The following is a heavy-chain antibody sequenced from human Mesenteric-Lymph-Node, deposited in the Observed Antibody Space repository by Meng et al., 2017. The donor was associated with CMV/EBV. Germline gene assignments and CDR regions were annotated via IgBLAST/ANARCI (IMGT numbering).Heavy chain of an antibody. D-gene: IGHD2-8*01. CDR1: GYSFISYG. J-gene: IGHJ4*02. CDR2: ISASNGNT. Sequence: ASVKVSCKTSGYSFISYGLSWVRQAPGQGLEWMGWISASNGNTHYAPKFQGRVTLTTDTSTTTAYMELRSLRSDDTAIYYCAREVMGNWGMDYWGQGTLVTSPQ. CDR3: AREVMGNWGMDY. V-gene: IGHV1-18*01.